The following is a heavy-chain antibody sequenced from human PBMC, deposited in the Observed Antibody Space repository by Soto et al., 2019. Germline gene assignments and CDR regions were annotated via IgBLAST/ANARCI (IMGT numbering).Heavy chain of an antibody. CDR1: GFTFSSYG. J-gene: IGHJ4*02. V-gene: IGHV3-33*01. CDR2: IWYDGSNK. D-gene: IGHD2-15*01. Sequence: QVQLVESGGGVVQPGRSLRLSCAASGFTFSSYGMHWVRQAPGKGLEWVAVIWYDGSNKYYADSVKGRFTISRDNYKNTLYLQMNSPRAEDTAVYYCARGGYCSGGSCYSRGNDYGGQGTLVTVSS. CDR3: ARGGYCSGGSCYSRGNDY.